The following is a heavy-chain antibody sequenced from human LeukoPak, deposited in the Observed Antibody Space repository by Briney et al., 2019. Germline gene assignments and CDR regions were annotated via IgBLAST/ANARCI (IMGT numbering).Heavy chain of an antibody. CDR1: GFTFSSYG. Sequence: GGSLRLSCAASGFTFSSYGMHWVRQAPGKGLEWVAFIRYDGSNKYYADSVKGRFTISRDNSKNTLYLQMNSLRAEDTAVYYCARDWYASGVFYYYMDVWGKGTTVTVSS. J-gene: IGHJ6*03. CDR2: IRYDGSNK. CDR3: ARDWYASGVFYYYMDV. V-gene: IGHV3-30*02. D-gene: IGHD6-19*01.